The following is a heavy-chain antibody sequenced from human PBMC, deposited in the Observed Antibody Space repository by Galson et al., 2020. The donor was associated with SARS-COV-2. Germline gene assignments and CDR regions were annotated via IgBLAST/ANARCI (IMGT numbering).Heavy chain of an antibody. CDR1: GYTFNAFW. CDR2: IKGAGSET. J-gene: IGHJ4*02. Sequence: GESLKIYCEVSGYTFNAFWMSWFRQAPGKGLEWVANIKGAGSETNYADFVKGRFSISRDNAANSLYLQMNSLRVEDSPVYYCSREGWQGGYWGQGTRVTVSS. V-gene: IGHV3-7*01. CDR3: SREGWQGGY. D-gene: IGHD6-19*01.